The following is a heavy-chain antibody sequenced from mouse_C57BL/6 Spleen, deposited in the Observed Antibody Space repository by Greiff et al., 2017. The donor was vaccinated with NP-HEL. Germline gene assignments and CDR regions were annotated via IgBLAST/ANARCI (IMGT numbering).Heavy chain of an antibody. CDR3: ASTTVVPYFDY. Sequence: QVHVKQPGAELVKPGASVKLSCKASGYTFTSYWMHWVKQRPGQGLEWIGMIHPNSGSTNYNEKFKSKATLTVDKSSSTAYMQLSSLTSEDSAVYYCASTTVVPYFDYWGQGTTLTVSS. CDR2: IHPNSGST. CDR1: GYTFTSYW. D-gene: IGHD1-1*01. V-gene: IGHV1-64*01. J-gene: IGHJ2*01.